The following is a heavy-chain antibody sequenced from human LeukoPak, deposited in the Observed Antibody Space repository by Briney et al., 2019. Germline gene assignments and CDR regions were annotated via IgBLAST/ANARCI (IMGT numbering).Heavy chain of an antibody. V-gene: IGHV1-2*02. CDR3: ARDDRNDAFDI. CDR1: GYTFTGYY. CDR2: INPKSGGT. J-gene: IGHJ3*02. Sequence: GASVKVSCKASGYTFTGYYMHWVRQAPGQGLEWMGWINPKSGGTNSAQKFQGRVSMTRDTSISAAYMELSRLRSDDTAVYYCARDDRNDAFDIWGQGTMVTVSS. D-gene: IGHD3-16*02.